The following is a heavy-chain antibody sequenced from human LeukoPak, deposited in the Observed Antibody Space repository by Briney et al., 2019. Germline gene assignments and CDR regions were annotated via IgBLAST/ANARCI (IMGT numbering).Heavy chain of an antibody. V-gene: IGHV3-53*01. CDR1: GASISSYY. CDR2: IYSGGST. J-gene: IGHJ4*02. CDR3: ARERSYFDY. Sequence: ETLSLTCTVSGASISSYYWSWVRQAPGKGLEWVSVIYSGGSTYYADSVKGRFTISRDNSKNTLYLQMNSLRAEDTAVYYCARERSYFDYWGQGTLVTVSS.